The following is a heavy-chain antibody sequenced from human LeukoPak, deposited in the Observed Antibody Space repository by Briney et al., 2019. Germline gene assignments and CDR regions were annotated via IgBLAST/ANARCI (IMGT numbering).Heavy chain of an antibody. J-gene: IGHJ5*02. V-gene: IGHV3-21*01. D-gene: IGHD6-13*01. CDR1: GFTFSSYT. CDR2: ISGNSNFI. CDR3: ARGRIAAAGTIYNWFDP. Sequence: GGSLRLSCVASGFTFSSYTMTWVRQAPGKGLEWVSSISGNSNFINYGNSVKGRFSSSRDNAKNSLYLQMNSLRAEDTAVYYCARGRIAAAGTIYNWFDPWGQGTLVTVSS.